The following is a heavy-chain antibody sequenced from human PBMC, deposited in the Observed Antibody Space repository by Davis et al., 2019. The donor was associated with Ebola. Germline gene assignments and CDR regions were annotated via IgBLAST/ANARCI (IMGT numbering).Heavy chain of an antibody. Sequence: SETLSLTCTVSGGSISSSSYYWGWIRQPPGKGLEWIGSIYYSGSTYYNPSLKSRVTISVDTSKNQFSLKLTSVTAADTAVYYCARGLRYNWNGGSGYWGQGTLVTVSS. CDR2: IYYSGST. J-gene: IGHJ4*02. D-gene: IGHD1-1*01. CDR1: GGSISSSSYY. V-gene: IGHV4-39*01. CDR3: ARGLRYNWNGGSGY.